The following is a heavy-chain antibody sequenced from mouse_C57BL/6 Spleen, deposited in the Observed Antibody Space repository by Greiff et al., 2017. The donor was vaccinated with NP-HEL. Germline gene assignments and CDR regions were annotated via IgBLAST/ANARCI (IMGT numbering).Heavy chain of an antibody. V-gene: IGHV7-3*01. CDR2: IRNKANGYTT. D-gene: IGHD1-1*01. J-gene: IGHJ2*01. CDR3: ARSTTVVNYFDY. CDR1: GFTFTDYY. Sequence: EVKLVESGGGLVQPGGSLSLSCAASGFTFTDYYMSWVRQPPGKALEWLGFIRNKANGYTTEYSASVKGRFTISRDNSQSILYLQMNALRAEDSATYYCARSTTVVNYFDYWGQGTTLTVSS.